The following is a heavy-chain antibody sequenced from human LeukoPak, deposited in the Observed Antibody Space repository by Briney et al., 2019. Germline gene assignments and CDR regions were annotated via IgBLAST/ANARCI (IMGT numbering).Heavy chain of an antibody. CDR1: GYSFTSYW. D-gene: IGHD3-10*01. CDR2: IYPGDSDT. J-gene: IGHJ4*02. CDR3: ARIYGSGTLPNRYFDY. Sequence: GESLKISCKGSGYSFTSYWIGWVRQMPGKGLEWMGIIYPGDSDTRYSPSFQGQVTISADKSISTAYLQWSSLKASDTAMYYGARIYGSGTLPNRYFDYWGQGTLVTVSS. V-gene: IGHV5-51*01.